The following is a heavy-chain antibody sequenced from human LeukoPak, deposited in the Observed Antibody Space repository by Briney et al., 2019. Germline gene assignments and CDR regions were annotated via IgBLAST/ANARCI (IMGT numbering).Heavy chain of an antibody. V-gene: IGHV3-23*01. Sequence: PGRSLRLSCAASGFTFNNYAMHWVRQAPGKGLEWVSAISNSGGRTYYAGSVKGRFTISRDDSKNTLFLQMNSLRVDDTAIYYCAKDKGSGSCVDYWGQGILVTVSS. D-gene: IGHD1-26*01. CDR3: AKDKGSGSCVDY. CDR2: ISNSGGRT. CDR1: GFTFNNYA. J-gene: IGHJ4*02.